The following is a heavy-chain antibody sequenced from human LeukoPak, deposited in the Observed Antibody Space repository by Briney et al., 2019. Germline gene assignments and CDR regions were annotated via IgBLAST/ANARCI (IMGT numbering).Heavy chain of an antibody. CDR1: GYSFTSYW. J-gene: IGHJ4*02. V-gene: IGHV5-10-1*01. CDR3: VLQLWFEY. CDR2: IDPSDSYT. D-gene: IGHD5-18*01. Sequence: GEALRISWKGSGYSFTSYWISWVRQMPGKGLGWMVRIDPSDSYTNYSPSFQGHITISADKSISTASLQWSSLKASDTAMYYCVLQLWFEYWGQGTLVSVSS.